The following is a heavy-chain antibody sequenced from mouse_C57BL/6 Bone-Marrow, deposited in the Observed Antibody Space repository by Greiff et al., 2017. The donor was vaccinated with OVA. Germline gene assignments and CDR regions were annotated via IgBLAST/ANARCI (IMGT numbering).Heavy chain of an antibody. D-gene: IGHD1-1*01. CDR2: IRNKANGYTT. CDR1: GFTFTDYY. Sequence: EVKLQESGGGLVQPGGSLSLSCAASGFTFTDYYMSWVRQPPGKALEWLGFIRNKANGYTTDYSASVKGRFTISRDNSRSILYLQMIALRAEDSATYYCARGYYYGSSYVSFAYWGQGTLVTVSA. V-gene: IGHV7-3*01. CDR3: ARGYYYGSSYVSFAY. J-gene: IGHJ3*01.